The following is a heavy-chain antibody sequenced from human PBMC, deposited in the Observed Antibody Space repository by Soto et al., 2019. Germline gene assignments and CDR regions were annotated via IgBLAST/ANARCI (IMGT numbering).Heavy chain of an antibody. Sequence: QVQLVESGGGVVQLGRSLRLSCAASGFTFSRYGMHWVRQAPGKGLEWVAFISYDGTKKDYADSVKGRFTISRDNSKNTLYLQMNSLRAEDTAVYYCAKVVGLELRVVGYYYGMDVWGQGTTVTVSS. V-gene: IGHV3-30*18. CDR1: GFTFSRYG. J-gene: IGHJ6*02. CDR2: ISYDGTKK. CDR3: AKVVGLELRVVGYYYGMDV. D-gene: IGHD1-7*01.